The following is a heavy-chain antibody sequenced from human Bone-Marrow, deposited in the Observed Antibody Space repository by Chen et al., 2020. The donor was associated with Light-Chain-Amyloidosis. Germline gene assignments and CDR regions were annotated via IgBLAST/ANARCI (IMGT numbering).Heavy chain of an antibody. J-gene: IGHJ3*02. D-gene: IGHD2-2*01. Sequence: EVQLVESGGGLVQPGGSLRLSCVASGFTFSSYWMHWVRQAPGKGLVWVSRINTEGGSTSYADSVKRRFTISGDNAKNTLFLQVSSLRADDTAVYYCARDSDCRSTSCYPLGTFDIWGQGTMVTVSS. CDR3: ARDSDCRSTSCYPLGTFDI. CDR2: INTEGGST. CDR1: GFTFSSYW. V-gene: IGHV3-74*01.